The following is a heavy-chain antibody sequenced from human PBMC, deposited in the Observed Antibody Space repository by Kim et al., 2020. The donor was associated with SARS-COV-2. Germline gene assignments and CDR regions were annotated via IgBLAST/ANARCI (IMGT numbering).Heavy chain of an antibody. J-gene: IGHJ4*01. Sequence: GGSLRLSCAASGFAFSSYAMSWVRQAPGKEMEWVSTFSGGVDTTYYAASVKGRFTISRDNSQRTLYLQMNSLRAGDTALYYCAKASLGTCCGARCYFFD. CDR1: GFAFSSYA. CDR3: AKASLGTCCGARCYFFD. V-gene: IGHV3-23*01. D-gene: IGHD1-7*01. CDR2: FSGGVDTT.